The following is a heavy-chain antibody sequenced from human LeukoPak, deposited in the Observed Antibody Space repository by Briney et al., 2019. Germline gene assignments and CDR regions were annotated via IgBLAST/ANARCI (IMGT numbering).Heavy chain of an antibody. V-gene: IGHV1-24*01. CDR3: AIGLAYGSSPGYFDY. D-gene: IGHD6-6*01. Sequence: ASVKVSCKVSGYTLTELSMHWVRQAPGKGLEWMGGFDPEDGETIYAQKFQGRVTMTEDTSTDTAYMELSSLRSEDTAVYYCAIGLAYGSSPGYFDYWGQGTLVTVSS. CDR2: FDPEDGET. CDR1: GYTLTELS. J-gene: IGHJ4*02.